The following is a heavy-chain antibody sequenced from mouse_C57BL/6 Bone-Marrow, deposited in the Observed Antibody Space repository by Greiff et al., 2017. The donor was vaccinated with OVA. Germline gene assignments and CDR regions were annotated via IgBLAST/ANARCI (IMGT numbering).Heavy chain of an antibody. V-gene: IGHV1-72*01. CDR3: ARIELWLRLWDYYAMDY. CDR1: GYTFTSYW. D-gene: IGHD2-2*01. CDR2: IDPNSGGT. Sequence: QVQLQQPGAELVKPGASVKLSCKASGYTFTSYWMHWVKQRPGRGLEWIGRIDPNSGGTKYNEKFKSKATLTVDKPSSTSYMQLSSLTSEDSAVYYCARIELWLRLWDYYAMDYWGQGTSVTVSS. J-gene: IGHJ4*01.